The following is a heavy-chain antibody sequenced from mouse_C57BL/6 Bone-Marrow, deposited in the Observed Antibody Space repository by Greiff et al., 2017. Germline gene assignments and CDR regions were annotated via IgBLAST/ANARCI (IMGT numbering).Heavy chain of an antibody. Sequence: EVQRVESGGDLVKPGGSLKLSCAASGFTFSSYGMSWVRQTPDKRLEWVATISSGGSYTYYPDSVKGRFTISRDNAKNTLYLQMSRLKSEDNAMYYCARALIYHGYYYWFAYWGQGTLVTVSA. D-gene: IGHD2-3*01. CDR1: GFTFSSYG. J-gene: IGHJ3*01. CDR3: ARALIYHGYYYWFAY. CDR2: ISSGGSYT. V-gene: IGHV5-6*01.